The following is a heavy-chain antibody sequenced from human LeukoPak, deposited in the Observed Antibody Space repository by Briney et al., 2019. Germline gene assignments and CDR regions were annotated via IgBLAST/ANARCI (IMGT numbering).Heavy chain of an antibody. Sequence: ASVKVSCMASGGTFSSYAISWVRQAPGQGLEWMGGIIPIFGTANYAQKFQGRVTITADESTSTAYMELSSLRSEDTAVYYCASTGPTYYYDSSGYYWGQGTLVTVSS. V-gene: IGHV1-69*13. CDR1: GGTFSSYA. D-gene: IGHD3-22*01. J-gene: IGHJ4*02. CDR2: IIPIFGTA. CDR3: ASTGPTYYYDSSGYY.